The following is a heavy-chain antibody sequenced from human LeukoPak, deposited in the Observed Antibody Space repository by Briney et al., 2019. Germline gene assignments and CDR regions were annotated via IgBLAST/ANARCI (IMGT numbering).Heavy chain of an antibody. Sequence: GGSLRLSCAASGFTFSSYNMNWVRQAPGKGLEWVSSITSASSYRLYADSVKGRFTISRDNSKNTLYLQMSSLRAEDTAVYYCAKENWVYNWKYDSSGSGINYWGQGTLVTVSS. CDR2: ITSASSYR. CDR1: GFTFSSYN. V-gene: IGHV3-21*04. J-gene: IGHJ4*02. CDR3: AKENWVYNWKYDSSGSGINY. D-gene: IGHD3-22*01.